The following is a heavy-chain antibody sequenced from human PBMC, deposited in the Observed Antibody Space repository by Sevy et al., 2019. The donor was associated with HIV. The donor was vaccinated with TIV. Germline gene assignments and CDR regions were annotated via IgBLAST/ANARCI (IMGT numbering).Heavy chain of an antibody. CDR1: GFTFSDYY. D-gene: IGHD4-17*01. Sequence: GGSLRLSCAASGFTFSDYYMSWIRQAPGKGLEWISYISGSGSTIYNADSGKGRFTISRDNAKNSLYLQMNSLRAEDTAVYYCARDHVKDGDLGDYYYYAMDVWGQGTTVTVSS. J-gene: IGHJ6*02. V-gene: IGHV3-11*01. CDR2: ISGSGSTI. CDR3: ARDHVKDGDLGDYYYYAMDV.